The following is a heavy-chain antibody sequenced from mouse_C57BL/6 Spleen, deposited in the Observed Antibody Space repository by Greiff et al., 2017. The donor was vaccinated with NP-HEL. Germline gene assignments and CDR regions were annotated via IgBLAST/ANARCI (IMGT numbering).Heavy chain of an antibody. CDR1: GYTFTSYT. J-gene: IGHJ3*01. CDR3: ARPYGSSYVGFAY. CDR2: INPSSGYT. V-gene: IGHV1-4*01. D-gene: IGHD1-1*01. Sequence: VKLKQSGAELARPGASVKMSCKASGYTFTSYTMHWVKQRPGQGLEWIGYINPSSGYTKYNQKFKDKATLTADKSSSTAYMQLSSLTSEDCAVYYCARPYGSSYVGFAYWGQGTLVTVSA.